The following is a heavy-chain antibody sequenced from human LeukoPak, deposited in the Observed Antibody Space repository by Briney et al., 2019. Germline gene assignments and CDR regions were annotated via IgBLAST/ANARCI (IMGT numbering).Heavy chain of an antibody. CDR3: ASTEAAAGTMDY. D-gene: IGHD6-13*01. V-gene: IGHV3-11*01. CDR2: ISSSGSTI. J-gene: IGHJ4*02. Sequence: PGGSLRLSCAASGFTFSDYYMSWIRQAPGKGLEWVSYISSSGSTIHYADSVKGRFTISRDNAKNSLYLQMNSLRAEDTAVYYRASTEAAAGTMDYWGQGTLVTVSS. CDR1: GFTFSDYY.